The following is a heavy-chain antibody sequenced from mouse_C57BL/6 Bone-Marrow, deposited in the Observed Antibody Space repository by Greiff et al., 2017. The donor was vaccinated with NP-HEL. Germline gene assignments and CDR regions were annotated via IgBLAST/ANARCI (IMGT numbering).Heavy chain of an antibody. CDR1: GYTFTSYW. V-gene: IGHV1-7*01. CDR2: INTSSGYT. J-gene: IGHJ4*01. CDR3: ARPSYYAMDY. Sequence: VQLQQSGAELAKPGASVKLSCKASGYTFTSYWMHWVKQRPGQGLDWIGYINTSSGYTKSNQKCKDKATLTADKSSSTAYMQLSSLTYEDSAVYYCARPSYYAMDYWGQGTSVTVSS.